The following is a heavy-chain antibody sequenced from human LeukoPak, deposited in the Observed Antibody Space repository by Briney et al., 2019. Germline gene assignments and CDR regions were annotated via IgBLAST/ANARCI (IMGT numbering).Heavy chain of an antibody. Sequence: PSETLSLTCTVSGGSIRSYYWSWIRQPPGKGLEWIGYIYYSGSTNYNPSLKSRVTISVDTSKNQFSLKLSSVTAADTAVYYCARGGSADPYNWFDPWGQGTLVTVSS. J-gene: IGHJ5*02. CDR3: ARGGSADPYNWFDP. CDR2: IYYSGST. CDR1: GGSIRSYY. V-gene: IGHV4-59*01. D-gene: IGHD6-19*01.